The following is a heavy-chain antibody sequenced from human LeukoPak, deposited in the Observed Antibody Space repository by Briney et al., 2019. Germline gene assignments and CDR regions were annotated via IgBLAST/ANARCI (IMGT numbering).Heavy chain of an antibody. CDR1: GFIFSSYW. D-gene: IGHD3-3*01. Sequence: PGGPLRLSCAASGFIFSSYWMSWVRQAPGKGLEWVANIKQDGSEKYYVDSVKGRFTISRDNAKNSLYLQMNSLRAEDTAVYYCARDQTSLYYDFWSGYYAVFDYWGQGTLVTVSS. V-gene: IGHV3-7*01. CDR2: IKQDGSEK. J-gene: IGHJ4*02. CDR3: ARDQTSLYYDFWSGYYAVFDY.